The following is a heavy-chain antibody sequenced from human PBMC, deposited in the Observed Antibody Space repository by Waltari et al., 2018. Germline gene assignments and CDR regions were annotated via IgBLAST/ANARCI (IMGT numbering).Heavy chain of an antibody. D-gene: IGHD2-21*02. CDR3: ARGGGGDWEWFDP. CDR2: IYYTGST. Sequence: QVQLQESGPSLLTPSAPMSLFGTVSGASISVFYWSWVRQPPGKGLDWIGYIYYTGSTNFNPSLKSRVTMSVDTSKNQFSLKLSSVTAADTAFYYCARGGGGDWEWFDPWGQGTLVTVSS. J-gene: IGHJ5*02. V-gene: IGHV4-59*01. CDR1: GASISVFY.